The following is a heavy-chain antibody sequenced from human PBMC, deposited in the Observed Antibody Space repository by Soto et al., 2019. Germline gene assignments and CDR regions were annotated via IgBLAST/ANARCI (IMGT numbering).Heavy chain of an antibody. CDR1: GYTFSIYG. Sequence: ASVKVSCKASGYTFSIYGINWVRQAPGQGLEWMGWTRPNNGNTKYAQNLQGRVTMTTDTSTSTAYMELRSLRPDDTAVYYCVRDLDGSGSYYTDYWGQGTLVTVSS. CDR3: VRDLDGSGSYYTDY. D-gene: IGHD3-10*01. V-gene: IGHV1-18*01. CDR2: TRPNNGNT. J-gene: IGHJ4*02.